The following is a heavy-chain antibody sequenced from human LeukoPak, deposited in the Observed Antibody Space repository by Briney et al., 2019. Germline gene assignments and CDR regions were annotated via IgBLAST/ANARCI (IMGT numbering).Heavy chain of an antibody. V-gene: IGHV1-3*04. J-gene: IGHJ3*02. CDR2: VNTGNGNT. D-gene: IGHD3-10*01. CDR1: GYTFTSYA. Sequence: ASVKVSCKASGYTFTSYAMHWVRQAPGQRLEWMGWVNTGNGNTKYSQKFQGRVTITSDTSASTAYMELSSLRSEDTAVYYCARGSFDAFDIWGQGTMVTVSS. CDR3: ARGSFDAFDI.